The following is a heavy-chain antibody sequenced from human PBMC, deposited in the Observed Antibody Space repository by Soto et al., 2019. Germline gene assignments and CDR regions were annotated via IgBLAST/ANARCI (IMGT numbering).Heavy chain of an antibody. J-gene: IGHJ6*02. Sequence: QVQLQESGPGLVKPSETLSLTCTVSGGSISSYYWSWIRQPPGKGLEWIGYIYYSGSTNYNPSLKSRVTISVDTSKNQFSLKLSSVTDADTAVYYCARHGYYYYGMDVWGQGTTVTVSS. CDR3: ARHGYYYYGMDV. V-gene: IGHV4-59*08. CDR1: GGSISSYY. CDR2: IYYSGST.